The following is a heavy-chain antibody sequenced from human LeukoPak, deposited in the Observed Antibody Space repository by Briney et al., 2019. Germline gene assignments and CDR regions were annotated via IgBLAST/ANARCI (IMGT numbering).Heavy chain of an antibody. J-gene: IGHJ3*02. CDR3: AKRDTAMPKGAFDI. CDR2: ISGGSSGT. Sequence: GGSLRLSCAASGFIFSIYTMNWVRQAPGKGLEWVSAISGGSSGTYYADSVKGRFTISRDNSKNTLYLQMSSLRAEDTAVYYCAKRDTAMPKGAFDIWGQGTMVTVSS. CDR1: GFIFSIYT. D-gene: IGHD5-18*01. V-gene: IGHV3-23*01.